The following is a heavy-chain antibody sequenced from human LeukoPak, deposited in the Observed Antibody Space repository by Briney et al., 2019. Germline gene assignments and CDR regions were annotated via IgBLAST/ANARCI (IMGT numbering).Heavy chain of an antibody. CDR3: ARDPIVVVGGYFDY. D-gene: IGHD2-15*01. Sequence: GASVTVSCKASGYTFTSYGISWVRQAPGQGLEWMGWINPNSGGTNYAQKFQGRVTITRDTSISTAYMELSRLRSDDTAVYYCARDPIVVVGGYFDYWGQGTLVTVSS. V-gene: IGHV1-2*02. J-gene: IGHJ4*02. CDR1: GYTFTSYG. CDR2: INPNSGGT.